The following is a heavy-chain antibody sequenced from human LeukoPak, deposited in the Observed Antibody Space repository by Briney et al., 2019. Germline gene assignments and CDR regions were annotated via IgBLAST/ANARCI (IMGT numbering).Heavy chain of an antibody. Sequence: SETLSLTCAVYGGSFSGYYWSWIRQPPGKGLEWIGEINHSGSTNYNPSLKSRVTISVDTSKNQFSLKLGSVTAADTAVYYCARGRRYCSSTSCGVDYWGQGTLVTVSS. CDR3: ARGRRYCSSTSCGVDY. CDR2: INHSGST. V-gene: IGHV4-34*01. D-gene: IGHD2-2*01. J-gene: IGHJ4*02. CDR1: GGSFSGYY.